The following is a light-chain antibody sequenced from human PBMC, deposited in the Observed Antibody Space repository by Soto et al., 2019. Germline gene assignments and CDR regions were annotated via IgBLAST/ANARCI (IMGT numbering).Light chain of an antibody. CDR3: QQYGSSLRIT. CDR2: GAS. Sequence: EIVLTQSPGTLSLSPGERATLSCRASQSVSSSYLAWYQQKPGQAPRLLIYGASSRATGIPDRFSGSGSGTDFTLTISRLEPEYFAVYYCQQYGSSLRITFGQGTRLEIK. V-gene: IGKV3-20*01. J-gene: IGKJ5*01. CDR1: QSVSSSY.